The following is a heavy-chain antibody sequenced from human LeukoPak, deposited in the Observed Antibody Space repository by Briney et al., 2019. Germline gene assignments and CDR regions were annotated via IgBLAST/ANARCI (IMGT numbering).Heavy chain of an antibody. J-gene: IGHJ3*02. D-gene: IGHD4-23*01. CDR3: ARVFRGVVTPTYAFDI. Sequence: SETLSLTCTVSGGSISSGSYYWSWIRQPAGKGLEWIGRIYTSGSTNYNPSLKSRVTISVDTSKNQFSLKLSSVTAADTAVYYCARVFRGVVTPTYAFDIWGQGTVVTVSS. CDR2: IYTSGST. V-gene: IGHV4-61*02. CDR1: GGSISSGSYY.